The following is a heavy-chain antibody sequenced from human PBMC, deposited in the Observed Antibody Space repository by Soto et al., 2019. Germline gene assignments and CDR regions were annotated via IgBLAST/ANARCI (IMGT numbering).Heavy chain of an antibody. CDR1: GFTFSDYW. V-gene: IGHV3-74*01. D-gene: IGHD3-10*01. CDR2: IKGDETST. Sequence: EVQLVESGGGLVQPGGSLRLSCAASGFTFSDYWINWVRQVPGKGLVWVSRIKGDETSTNYADSVKGRFTISRDNAKNTVYLQMNSLRVEDTAVYYCARGSRGEYRKAYWGQGTQVTVSS. J-gene: IGHJ4*02. CDR3: ARGSRGEYRKAY.